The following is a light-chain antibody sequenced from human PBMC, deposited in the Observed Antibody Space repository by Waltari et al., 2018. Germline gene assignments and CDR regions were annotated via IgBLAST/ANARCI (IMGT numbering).Light chain of an antibody. J-gene: IGLJ2*01. CDR3: CSYAGTSTGVL. CDR1: RSAAGRYNL. CDR2: EVT. V-gene: IGLV2-23*02. Sequence: QSALTQPASVSGSPGQSITISCTGTRSAAGRYNLVSWYQQHPGKAPKLMIYEVTKRPSGVSNRFSGSKSGNTASLTISGLQAEDEADYYCCSYAGTSTGVLFGGGTKLTVL.